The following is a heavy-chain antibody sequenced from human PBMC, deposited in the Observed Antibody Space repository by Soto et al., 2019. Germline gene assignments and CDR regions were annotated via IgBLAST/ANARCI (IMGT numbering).Heavy chain of an antibody. CDR2: ILYDGSNK. Sequence: GGSLRLSCAASGFTFSNYGMHWVRQTPGKGLEWVALILYDGSNKYYADSVKGRFTISRDNSKNTLYLQVSSLRAEDTAVYYCAKSREAYNFCFYYCMDVWGQGTSVPVSS. J-gene: IGHJ6*02. CDR3: AKSREAYNFCFYYCMDV. CDR1: GFTFSNYG. V-gene: IGHV3-30*18. D-gene: IGHD1-1*01.